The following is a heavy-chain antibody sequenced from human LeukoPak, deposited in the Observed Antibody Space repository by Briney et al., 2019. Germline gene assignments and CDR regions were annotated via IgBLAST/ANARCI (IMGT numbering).Heavy chain of an antibody. D-gene: IGHD2-2*01. J-gene: IGHJ6*03. Sequence: SETLSLTCSVSGGSISSSNYYWGWIRQPPGKGLEWIGSISYSGSTYYNPSLKSRVTISVDTSKNQFSLKLSSVTAADTAVYYCARERCSSTSCFPYYYYYYMDVWGKGTTVTVSS. CDR2: ISYSGST. CDR1: GGSISSSNYY. CDR3: ARERCSSTSCFPYYYYYYMDV. V-gene: IGHV4-39*07.